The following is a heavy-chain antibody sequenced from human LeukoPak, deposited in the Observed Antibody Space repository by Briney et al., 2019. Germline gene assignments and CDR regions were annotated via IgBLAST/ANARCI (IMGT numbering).Heavy chain of an antibody. D-gene: IGHD6-13*01. Sequence: ASVKVSCKASGYTFTGYYMHWVRQAPGQGLEWMGWINPNSGGTNYAQKFQGRVTMTRDTSISTAYMELRSLRSDDTAVYYCARGPPYLVPIGYWGQGTLVTVSS. CDR2: INPNSGGT. CDR1: GYTFTGYY. CDR3: ARGPPYLVPIGY. V-gene: IGHV1-2*02. J-gene: IGHJ4*02.